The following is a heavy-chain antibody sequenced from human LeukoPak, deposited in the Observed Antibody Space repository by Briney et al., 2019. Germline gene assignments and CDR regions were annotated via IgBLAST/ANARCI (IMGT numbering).Heavy chain of an antibody. CDR3: ANLHYDILTGYSLDAFDI. D-gene: IGHD3-9*01. Sequence: GGSLRLSCAASGFTFSSYSMNWVRQAPGKGLEWVSSISSSSSYIYYADSVKGRFTISRDNSKNTLYLQMNSLRAEDTAVYYCANLHYDILTGYSLDAFDIWGQGTMVTVSS. CDR2: ISSSSSYI. V-gene: IGHV3-21*04. J-gene: IGHJ3*02. CDR1: GFTFSSYS.